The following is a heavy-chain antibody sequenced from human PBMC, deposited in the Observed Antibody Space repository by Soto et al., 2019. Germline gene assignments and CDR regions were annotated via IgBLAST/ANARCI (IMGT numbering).Heavy chain of an antibody. J-gene: IGHJ6*03. CDR3: AKRWGLASGWYADYYYYYYMDV. V-gene: IGHV3-9*01. CDR1: GFTFDDYA. D-gene: IGHD6-19*01. CDR2: ISWNSGSI. Sequence: EVQLVESGGGLVQPGRSLRLSCAASGFTFDDYAMHWVRQAPGKGLEWVSGISWNSGSIGYADSVKGRFTISRDNAKNSLYLQMNSLRAEDTALYYCAKRWGLASGWYADYYYYYYMDVWGKGTTVTVSS.